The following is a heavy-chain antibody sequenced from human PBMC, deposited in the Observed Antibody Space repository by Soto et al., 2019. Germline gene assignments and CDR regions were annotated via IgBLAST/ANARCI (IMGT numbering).Heavy chain of an antibody. D-gene: IGHD3-10*01. J-gene: IGHJ5*02. CDR2: ISYSGAT. CDR3: VKGGSHWFDP. Sequence: QVQLQESGPGLVKPSETLSLTCTVSGVSVTSDTSYWSWIRQPPGKGLEWIGYISYSGATKYNPSLKSRVAISADTSRNQLSLKLRSVTAADTALYYCVKGGSHWFDPWGQGALVTVSP. V-gene: IGHV4-61*01. CDR1: GVSVTSDTSY.